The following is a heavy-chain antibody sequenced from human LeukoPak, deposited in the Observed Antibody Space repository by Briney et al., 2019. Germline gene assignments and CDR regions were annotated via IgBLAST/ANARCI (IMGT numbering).Heavy chain of an antibody. CDR1: GGTFSSYA. CDR3: ARDGGYYDSSGYTDY. CDR2: IIPILGIA. J-gene: IGHJ4*02. V-gene: IGHV1-69*04. D-gene: IGHD3-22*01. Sequence: ASVKVSCKASGGTFSSYAISWVRQAPGQGLEWMGRIIPILGIANYAQKFQGRVTITADKSTSTAYMELSSLRSEDTAVYYCARDGGYYDSSGYTDYWGQGTLVTVSS.